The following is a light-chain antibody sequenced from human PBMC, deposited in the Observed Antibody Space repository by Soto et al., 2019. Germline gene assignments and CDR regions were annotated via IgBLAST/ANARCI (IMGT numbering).Light chain of an antibody. Sequence: EIVLTQSPGTLSLSPGERATLSCRASQSVSSSYLAWYQQKPGQAPRLLIYGASSRATGIPDRFSGSGSGTDFTLTISRLEPEDFAVYYRQQYGSSPPPYTFGQGTKLEIK. CDR3: QQYGSSPPPYT. CDR2: GAS. V-gene: IGKV3-20*01. CDR1: QSVSSSY. J-gene: IGKJ2*01.